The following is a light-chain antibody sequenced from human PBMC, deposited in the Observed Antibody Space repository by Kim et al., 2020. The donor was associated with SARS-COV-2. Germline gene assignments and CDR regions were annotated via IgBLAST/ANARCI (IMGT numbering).Light chain of an antibody. CDR1: SGHSTYA. CDR2: LNSDGSH. CDR3: QTWDTGIRV. Sequence: QLVLTQSPSASASLGDSVKLTCILTSGHSTYAIAWHQQQPEKGPRFLMKLNSDGSHRRGDWIPDRFSGSSSGTERYLTISSVQAEDEADYYCQTWDTGIRVFGGGTKLAVL. J-gene: IGLJ3*02. V-gene: IGLV4-69*01.